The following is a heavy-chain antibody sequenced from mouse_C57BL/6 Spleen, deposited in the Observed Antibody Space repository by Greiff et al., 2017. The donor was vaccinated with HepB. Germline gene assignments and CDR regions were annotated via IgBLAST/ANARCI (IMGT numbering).Heavy chain of an antibody. J-gene: IGHJ4*01. CDR3: ARDDPAPDY. Sequence: EVHLVESGGGLVKPGGSLKLSCAASGFTFSSYAMSWVRQTPEKRLEWVATISDGGSYTYYPDNVKGRFTISRDNAKNNLYLQMSHLKSEDTAMYYCARDDPAPDYWGQGTSVTVSS. CDR2: ISDGGSYT. CDR1: GFTFSSYA. V-gene: IGHV5-4*01.